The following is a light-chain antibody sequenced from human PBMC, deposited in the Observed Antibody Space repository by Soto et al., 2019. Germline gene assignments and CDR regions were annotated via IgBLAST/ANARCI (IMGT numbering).Light chain of an antibody. CDR2: DVS. J-gene: IGLJ1*01. CDR3: CSYAGSYTYV. CDR1: SSDVGGYNY. V-gene: IGLV2-11*01. Sequence: QSFLTQPRSVSGSPGRSVTISCTGTSSDVGGYNYVSWYQQHPGKAPKLMIYDVSKRPSGVPDRFSGSKSGNTASLTISGLQAEDEADYYCCSYAGSYTYVFGTGTKVT.